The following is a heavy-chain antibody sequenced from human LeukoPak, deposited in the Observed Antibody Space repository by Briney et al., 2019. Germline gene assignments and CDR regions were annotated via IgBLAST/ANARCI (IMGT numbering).Heavy chain of an antibody. CDR3: ASTQKQRTAMVRGVVDY. J-gene: IGHJ4*02. D-gene: IGHD3-10*01. Sequence: SGTLSLTCTVSGYSISSGYYWGWIRQPPGKGLEWIGSIYHSGSTYYNPSLKSRVTISVDTSKNQFSLKLSSVTAADTAVYYCASTQKQRTAMVRGVVDYWGQGTLVTVSS. CDR1: GYSISSGYY. CDR2: IYHSGST. V-gene: IGHV4-38-2*02.